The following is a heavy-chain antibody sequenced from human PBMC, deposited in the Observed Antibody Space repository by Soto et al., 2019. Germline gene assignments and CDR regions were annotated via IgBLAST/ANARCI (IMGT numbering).Heavy chain of an antibody. CDR1: GYTFTSYA. D-gene: IGHD6-19*01. V-gene: IGHV1-3*01. Sequence: ASVKVSCKASGYTFTSYAMHWVRQAPGQRLEWMGWINAGNGNTKYSQKFQGRVTITRDTSASTAYMELSSLRSEDTAVYYCARDRAGYYGMDVWGQGTTVTVSS. CDR2: INAGNGNT. J-gene: IGHJ6*02. CDR3: ARDRAGYYGMDV.